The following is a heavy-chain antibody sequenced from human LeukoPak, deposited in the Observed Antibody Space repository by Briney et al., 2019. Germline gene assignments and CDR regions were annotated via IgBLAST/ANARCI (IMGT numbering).Heavy chain of an antibody. CDR2: TYHSGST. J-gene: IGHJ5*02. Sequence: SETLSLTCAVSGGSISSGGYSWSWLRQPPGTGLEWIGYTYHSGSTYYNPSLKSRVTISVDRSKNQFSLKLSSVTAADTAVYYCARAKGRLSNWFDPWGQGTLVTVSS. D-gene: IGHD3-10*01. CDR1: GGSISSGGYS. V-gene: IGHV4-30-2*01. CDR3: ARAKGRLSNWFDP.